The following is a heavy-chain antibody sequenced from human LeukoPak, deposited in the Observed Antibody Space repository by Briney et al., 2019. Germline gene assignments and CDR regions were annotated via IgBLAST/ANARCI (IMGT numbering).Heavy chain of an antibody. V-gene: IGHV4-4*07. CDR1: GGSFSSYF. CDR2: IYPSGNT. CDR3: AREDSGSYYNYYYFYMDV. Sequence: TSETLSLTCSISGGSFSSYFWSWVRHPAGKGLEWIGRIYPSGNTNYNPSLKSRVTFSVDTSKTQFSLRLSSVTAADTAVYYCAREDSGSYYNYYYFYMDVWGKGTTVTISS. J-gene: IGHJ6*03. D-gene: IGHD3-10*01.